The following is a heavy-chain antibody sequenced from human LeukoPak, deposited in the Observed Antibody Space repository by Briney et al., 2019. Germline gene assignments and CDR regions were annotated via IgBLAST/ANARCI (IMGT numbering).Heavy chain of an antibody. CDR2: IYYSGST. Sequence: SETLSLICTVSGGSISSYYWSWIRQPPGKGLEWIGYIYYSGSTNYNPSLKSRVTISVDTSKNQFSLKLSSVTAADTAVYYCARHWEGDIVVVPAATHDAFDIWGQGTMVTVSS. CDR3: ARHWEGDIVVVPAATHDAFDI. J-gene: IGHJ3*02. CDR1: GGSISSYY. D-gene: IGHD2-2*01. V-gene: IGHV4-59*08.